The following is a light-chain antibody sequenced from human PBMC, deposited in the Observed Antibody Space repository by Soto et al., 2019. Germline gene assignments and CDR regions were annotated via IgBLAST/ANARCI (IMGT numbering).Light chain of an antibody. Sequence: QSVLTQPPSVSGAPGQRVTISCTGSSSNIGAGHAVHWYLQFPGTAPKLLIHSNNNRPSGVPDRFSGSKSGTSASLAIAGLQAEDEADYYCQSYDPTLRTSLFGGGTKVTVL. CDR1: SSNIGAGHA. CDR2: SNN. V-gene: IGLV1-40*01. J-gene: IGLJ2*01. CDR3: QSYDPTLRTSL.